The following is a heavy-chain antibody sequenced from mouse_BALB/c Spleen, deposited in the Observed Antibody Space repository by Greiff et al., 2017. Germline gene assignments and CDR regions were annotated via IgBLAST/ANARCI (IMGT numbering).Heavy chain of an antibody. J-gene: IGHJ4*01. D-gene: IGHD2-3*01. CDR2: IWSDGST. CDR1: GFSLTSYG. Sequence: VKLVESGPYLVAPSQSLSITCTVSGFSLTSYGVHWVRQPPGKGLEWLVVIWSDGSTTYNSALKSRLSISKDNSKSQVFLKMNSLQTDDTAMYYCARALYDFYAMDYWGQGTSGTVSS. CDR3: ARALYDFYAMDY. V-gene: IGHV2-6-2*01.